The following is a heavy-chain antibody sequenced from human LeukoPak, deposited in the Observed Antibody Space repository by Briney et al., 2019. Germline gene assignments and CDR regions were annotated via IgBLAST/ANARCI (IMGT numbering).Heavy chain of an antibody. CDR1: GYTLTELS. V-gene: IGHV1-24*01. CDR2: FDPEDGET. D-gene: IGHD5-24*01. Sequence: ASVKVSCKVSGYTLTELSMHWVRQAPGKGLEWMGGFDPEDGETIYAQKFQGRVTMTEDTSTDTAYMELSSLRSEDTAVYYCARSAARMVEMGTIISFHFWGQGTLVTVSS. J-gene: IGHJ4*02. CDR3: ARSAARMVEMGTIISFHF.